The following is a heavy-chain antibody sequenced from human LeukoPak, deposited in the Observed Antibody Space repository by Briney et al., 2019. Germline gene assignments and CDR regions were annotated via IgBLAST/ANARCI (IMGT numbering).Heavy chain of an antibody. CDR1: GYSISSGYY. CDR3: ARDGRYYDILTGYSDFDY. Sequence: SETLSLTCTVSGYSISSGYYWGWIRQPPGKGLEWIGSIYHSGSTYYNPSLKSRVTISVDTSKNQFSLKLSSVTAADTAVYYCARDGRYYDILTGYSDFDYWGQGTLVTVSS. J-gene: IGHJ4*02. D-gene: IGHD3-9*01. V-gene: IGHV4-38-2*02. CDR2: IYHSGST.